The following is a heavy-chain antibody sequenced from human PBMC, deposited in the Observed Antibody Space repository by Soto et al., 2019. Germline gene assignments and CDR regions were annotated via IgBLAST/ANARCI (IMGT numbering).Heavy chain of an antibody. V-gene: IGHV3-21*01. Sequence: EVQLVESGGGLVKPGGSLRLSCAASGFTFSSYSMNWVRQAPGKGLEWVSSISSSSSYIYYADSVKGRFTISRDNAKNSLYLQMNSLRAEDTAVYYCARGPWDYGSGSYPGFYDYWGQGTLVTVSS. CDR3: ARGPWDYGSGSYPGFYDY. D-gene: IGHD3-10*01. CDR2: ISSSSSYI. J-gene: IGHJ4*02. CDR1: GFTFSSYS.